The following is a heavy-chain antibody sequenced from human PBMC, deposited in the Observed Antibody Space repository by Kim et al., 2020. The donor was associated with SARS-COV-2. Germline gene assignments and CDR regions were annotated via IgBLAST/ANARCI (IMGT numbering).Heavy chain of an antibody. D-gene: IGHD2-15*01. CDR1: GYTFTGYY. Sequence: ASVKVSCKASGYTFTGYYMHWVRQAPGQGLEWMGRINPNSGGTNYAQKFQGRVTMTRDTSISTAYMELSRLRSDDTAVYYCARDRGYCSGGSCYHSNYYYYGMDVWGQGTTVTVSS. CDR3: ARDRGYCSGGSCYHSNYYYYGMDV. V-gene: IGHV1-2*06. CDR2: INPNSGGT. J-gene: IGHJ6*02.